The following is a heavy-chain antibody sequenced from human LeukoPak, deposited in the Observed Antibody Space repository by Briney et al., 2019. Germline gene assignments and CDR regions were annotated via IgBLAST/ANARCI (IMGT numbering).Heavy chain of an antibody. CDR1: GFTFSSYW. D-gene: IGHD2-2*01. CDR3: ARAFLGVVPAALDY. CDR2: IKQDGSEK. Sequence: PGGSLRLSCAASGFTFSSYWMGWVRQAPGKGLEWVANIKQDGSEKYYVDSVKGRFTISRDNAKNSLYLQMNSLRAEDTAVYYCARAFLGVVPAALDYWGQGTLVTVSS. V-gene: IGHV3-7*01. J-gene: IGHJ4*02.